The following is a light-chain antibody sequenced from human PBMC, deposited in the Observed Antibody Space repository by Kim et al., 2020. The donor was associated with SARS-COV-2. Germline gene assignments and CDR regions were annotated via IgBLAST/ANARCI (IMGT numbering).Light chain of an antibody. CDR3: QQSYSTPCT. CDR2: AAS. V-gene: IGKV1-39*01. Sequence: SESVGGRVTISCRASQSISRHLNWYQQKPGKAPKLLFYAASSLQSGVPSRFSCSGSGTDFTLTISSLQPEDFATYYCQQSYSTPCTCGQGTKLE. CDR1: QSISRH. J-gene: IGKJ2*02.